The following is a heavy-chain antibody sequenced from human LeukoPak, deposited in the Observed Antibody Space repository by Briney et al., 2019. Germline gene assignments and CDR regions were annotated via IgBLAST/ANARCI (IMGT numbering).Heavy chain of an antibody. CDR1: GCTFITYY. Sequence: EASVNVSCKTSGCTFITYYIHWVRQAPGQGLEWMGWINPHSGGTNFAQTFQGRVTMTRDTSISTAYMELSRLRSDDTAVYYCARNPTLQLWLPEARFDPWGQGTLVTVSS. D-gene: IGHD5-18*01. J-gene: IGHJ5*02. CDR3: ARNPTLQLWLPEARFDP. CDR2: INPHSGGT. V-gene: IGHV1-2*02.